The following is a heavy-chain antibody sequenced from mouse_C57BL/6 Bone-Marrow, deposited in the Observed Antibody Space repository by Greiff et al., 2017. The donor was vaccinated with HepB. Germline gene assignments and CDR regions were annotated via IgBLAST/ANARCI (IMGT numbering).Heavy chain of an antibody. D-gene: IGHD3-2*02. CDR2: IDPSDSYT. CDR1: GYTFTSYW. CDR3: ARRTAQAKDYFDY. Sequence: QVQLQQSGAELVMPGASVKLSCKASGYTFTSYWMHWVKQRPGQGLEWIGEIDPSDSYTNYNQKFKGKSTLTVDKSSSTAYMQLSSLTSEDSAVYYCARRTAQAKDYFDYWGQGTTLTVSS. J-gene: IGHJ2*01. V-gene: IGHV1-69*01.